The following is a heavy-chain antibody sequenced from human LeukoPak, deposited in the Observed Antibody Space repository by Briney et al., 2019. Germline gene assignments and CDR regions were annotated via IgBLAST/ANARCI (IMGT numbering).Heavy chain of an antibody. D-gene: IGHD2-2*01. CDR1: GGSFSGYY. CDR3: ARGPRRYGVVVPAAPSGAFDI. V-gene: IGHV4-34*01. Sequence: SETLSLTCAVYGGSFSGYYWSWIRQPPGKGLEWIGEINHSGSTNYNPSLKSRVTISVDTSKNQFSLKLSSVTAADTAVYYCARGPRRYGVVVPAAPSGAFDIWGQGTVVTVSS. CDR2: INHSGST. J-gene: IGHJ3*02.